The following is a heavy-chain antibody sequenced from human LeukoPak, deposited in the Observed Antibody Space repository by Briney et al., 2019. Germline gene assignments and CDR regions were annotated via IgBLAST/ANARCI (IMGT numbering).Heavy chain of an antibody. CDR1: GFTFSSYW. CDR2: IKQDGSEK. CDR3: SKEKSTVLTPGVDY. Sequence: PGGSLRLSCAASGFTFSSYWMSWVRQAPGKGLEWVANIKQDGSEKYYVDSVKGRFTFSRDNAKNSLYLQMNSLRAEDTAVYYCSKEKSTVLTPGVDYWGQGTLVTVSS. D-gene: IGHD4-23*01. J-gene: IGHJ4*02. V-gene: IGHV3-7*01.